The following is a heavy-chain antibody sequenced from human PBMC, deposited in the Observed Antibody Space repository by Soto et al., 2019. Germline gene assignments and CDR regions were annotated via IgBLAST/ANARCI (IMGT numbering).Heavy chain of an antibody. CDR1: GFSVSSNY. V-gene: IGHV3-66*04. D-gene: IGHD3-10*01. J-gene: IGHJ4*02. CDR3: ARRHYYGSD. Sequence: EVQLVESGGGLVQPGGSLRLSCAASGFSVSSNYMYWVHQAPGKGLECVSLIYSGGSTDHADSVKDRFTISRDNSKNTLYLQMNSLRAEDTAVYYCARRHYYGSDWGQGTLVTVSS. CDR2: IYSGGST.